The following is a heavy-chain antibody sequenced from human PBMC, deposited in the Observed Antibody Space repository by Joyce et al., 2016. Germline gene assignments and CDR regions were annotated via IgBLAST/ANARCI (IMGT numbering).Heavy chain of an antibody. V-gene: IGHV3-53*01. CDR3: AKDGPALSEYFEH. J-gene: IGHJ1*01. Sequence: DVQLVESGGGLIQPGGSLRLSCAASGFTVSLNYMNWVRQAPGKGLEWVSGIYSDGTTIYADSVKGRFTISRDDSKNTLYLQMNSLRAEDTAVYYCAKDGPALSEYFEHWGQGTLVIVSS. D-gene: IGHD2-15*01. CDR1: GFTVSLNY. CDR2: IYSDGTT.